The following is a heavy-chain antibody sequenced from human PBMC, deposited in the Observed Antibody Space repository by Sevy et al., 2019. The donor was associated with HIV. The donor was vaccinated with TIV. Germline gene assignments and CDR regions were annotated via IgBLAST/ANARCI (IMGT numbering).Heavy chain of an antibody. CDR1: GYTFTGYY. D-gene: IGHD2-15*01. CDR2: INPNSSGT. J-gene: IGHJ5*02. Sequence: ASVKVSCKASGYTFTGYYMHWVRQAPGQGLEWMGWINPNSSGTNYAQKFQGRVTMTRDTSISTAYMELSRLRSDDTAVYYCARERVYCSGARCKHRGWFDPWGQGTLVTVSS. CDR3: ARERVYCSGARCKHRGWFDP. V-gene: IGHV1-2*02.